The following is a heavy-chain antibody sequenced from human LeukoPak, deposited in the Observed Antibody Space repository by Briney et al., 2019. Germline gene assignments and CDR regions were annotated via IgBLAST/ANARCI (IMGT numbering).Heavy chain of an antibody. J-gene: IGHJ4*02. Sequence: GGSLRLSCLGSGFTFDDYAMHWVRQAPGKGLEWVSGISWNSGSIGYADSVKGRFTISRDNAKNSLYLQMNSLRAEDTALYYCAKGISRWTPISDYWGQGTLVTVSS. CDR1: GFTFDDYA. CDR2: ISWNSGSI. CDR3: AKGISRWTPISDY. V-gene: IGHV3-9*01. D-gene: IGHD2-2*01.